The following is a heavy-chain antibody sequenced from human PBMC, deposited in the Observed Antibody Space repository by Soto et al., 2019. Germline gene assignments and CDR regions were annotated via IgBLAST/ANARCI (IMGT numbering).Heavy chain of an antibody. Sequence: ASVKVSCKTSGGTFSNDIITWVRQAPGQGLEWMGWISAYNGNTNYAQKLQGRVTMTTDTSTSTAYMELRSLRSDDTAVYYCARVGMGLRYFDWLPDDAFDIWGQGTMVTVSS. CDR2: ISAYNGNT. J-gene: IGHJ3*02. D-gene: IGHD3-9*01. CDR3: ARVGMGLRYFDWLPDDAFDI. V-gene: IGHV1-18*01. CDR1: GGTFSNDI.